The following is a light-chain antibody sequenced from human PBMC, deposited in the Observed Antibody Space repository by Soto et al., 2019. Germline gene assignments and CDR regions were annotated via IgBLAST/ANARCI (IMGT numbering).Light chain of an antibody. J-gene: IGKJ4*01. V-gene: IGKV3-20*01. Sequence: IVLTQSPGTLSLSPGEKATLSCRASQSVSSSSLVWYQQRPGQPPRLLIYGTSTRAAGISDRFSGSVSGTDFTLTIYRLEPGDSAVYYCQQYGTSALTFGGGTKVEIK. CDR1: QSVSSSS. CDR2: GTS. CDR3: QQYGTSALT.